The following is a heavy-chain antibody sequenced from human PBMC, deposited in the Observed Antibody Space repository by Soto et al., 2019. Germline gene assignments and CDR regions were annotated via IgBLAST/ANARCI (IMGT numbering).Heavy chain of an antibody. V-gene: IGHV4-61*01. D-gene: IGHD6-6*01. CDR3: ARDRRPFSSSSGFDP. CDR1: GGSVSSGSYY. Sequence: ETLSLTCTVSGGSVSSGSYYWSWIRQSPGKGLEWLGYIDYSGITNYNPSLKSRVTISADTSKNQFSLKVSSVTAADTAVYYCARDRRPFSSSSGFDPWGQGTLVTVSS. CDR2: IDYSGIT. J-gene: IGHJ5*02.